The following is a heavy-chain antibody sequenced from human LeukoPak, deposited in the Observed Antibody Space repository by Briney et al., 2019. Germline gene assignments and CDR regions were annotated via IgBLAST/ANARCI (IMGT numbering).Heavy chain of an antibody. Sequence: GGSLRLSCAASGFTFSSYWMSWVRQAPGKGLEWVSAISGSGGSTYYADSVKGRFTISRDNSKNTLYLQMNSLRAEDTAVYYCAKDWSGSYSFDYWGQGTLVTVSS. J-gene: IGHJ4*02. D-gene: IGHD1-26*01. V-gene: IGHV3-23*01. CDR3: AKDWSGSYSFDY. CDR2: ISGSGGST. CDR1: GFTFSSYW.